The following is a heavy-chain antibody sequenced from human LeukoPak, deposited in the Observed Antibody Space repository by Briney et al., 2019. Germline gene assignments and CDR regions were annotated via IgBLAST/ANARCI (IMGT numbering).Heavy chain of an antibody. V-gene: IGHV1-8*01. CDR1: VYTFTSDD. Sequence: ASVKVSCKASVYTFTSDDINWVRQATGQRLEWMGWMNPNSGNTGYAQKFQGRIIVSRNTSISTAYMELSSLTSEDTAIYYCARIAAAGNRRLNYWGQGTLVTVAS. CDR2: MNPNSGNT. CDR3: ARIAAAGNRRLNY. D-gene: IGHD6-13*01. J-gene: IGHJ4*02.